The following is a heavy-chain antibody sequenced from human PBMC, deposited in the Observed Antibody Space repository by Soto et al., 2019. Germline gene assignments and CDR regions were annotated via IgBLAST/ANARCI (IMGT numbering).Heavy chain of an antibody. Sequence: PSETLSLTCTVSGGSISSYYWSWIRQPPGKGLEGIGYIYYSGSTNYNPSLKSRVTISVDTSKNQFSLKLSSVTAADTAVYYCARAPTPPHPAAADYYYYYMDVWGKGTTVTVSS. V-gene: IGHV4-59*08. D-gene: IGHD2-2*01. CDR2: IYYSGST. CDR3: ARAPTPPHPAAADYYYYYMDV. CDR1: GGSISSYY. J-gene: IGHJ6*03.